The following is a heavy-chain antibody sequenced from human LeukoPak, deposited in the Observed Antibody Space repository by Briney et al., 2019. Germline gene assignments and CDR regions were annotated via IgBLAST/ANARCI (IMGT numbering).Heavy chain of an antibody. CDR3: VKSPGSGWPV. J-gene: IGHJ4*02. CDR1: GFTFSSFA. CDR2: IYSDGSRT. Sequence: GGSLRLSCATSGFTFSSFAMHWVRQAPGKRLEYLSAIYSDGSRTYYADSVKGRFTISRDNSKNTLYFEMSSLRVEDTAVYYCVKSPGSGWPVWGQGTLLTVSS. V-gene: IGHV3-64D*06. D-gene: IGHD6-19*01.